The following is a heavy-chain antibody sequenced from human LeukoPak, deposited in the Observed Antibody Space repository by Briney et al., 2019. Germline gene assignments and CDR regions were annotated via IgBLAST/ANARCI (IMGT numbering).Heavy chain of an antibody. CDR3: AKHSVPAANPVDY. V-gene: IGHV4-38-2*01. CDR2: IYHSGST. CDR1: GYSISSGYY. J-gene: IGHJ4*02. Sequence: SETLSLTCAVSGYSISSGYYWGWIRQPPGMGLEWIGSIYHSGSTYYNPSLTRRVTISVDTSKNQFSLKVTSVTATDPAGYSVAKHSVPAANPVDYWGQGTLVTVSS. D-gene: IGHD2-2*01.